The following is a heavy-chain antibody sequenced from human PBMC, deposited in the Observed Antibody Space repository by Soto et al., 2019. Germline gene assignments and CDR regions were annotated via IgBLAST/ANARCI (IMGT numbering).Heavy chain of an antibody. V-gene: IGHV4-39*01. J-gene: IGHJ4*02. CDR3: ARQGYYSSKTYPPSRF. D-gene: IGHD3-22*01. CDR2: IYYSGNT. Sequence: QLQLQESGPGLVKPSETLSLTCTVSGGSVSSSDYYWGWIRQPPGKGLEWIGSIYYSGNTYYNPSLKSRVTITVDTSKNQYSLKLNSVTDADTAVYYCARQGYYSSKTYPPSRFWGQGTLVTVSS. CDR1: GGSVSSSDYY.